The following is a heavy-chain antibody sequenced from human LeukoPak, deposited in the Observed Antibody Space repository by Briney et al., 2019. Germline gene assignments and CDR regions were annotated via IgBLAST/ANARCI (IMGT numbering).Heavy chain of an antibody. V-gene: IGHV1-46*01. J-gene: IGHJ6*02. D-gene: IGHD1-1*01. Sequence: ASVKVSCKASGYTFTSYYMHWVRQAPGQGLEWMGIINPSGGSTSYAQKFQGRVTMTRDMSTSTVYMELSSLRSEDTAVYYCATGNWNDVERYYYGMDVWGQGTTVTVSS. CDR3: ATGNWNDVERYYYGMDV. CDR1: GYTFTSYY. CDR2: INPSGGST.